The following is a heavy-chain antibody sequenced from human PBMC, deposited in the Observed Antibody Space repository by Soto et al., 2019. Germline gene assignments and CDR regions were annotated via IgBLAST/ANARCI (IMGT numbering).Heavy chain of an antibody. CDR3: ARPFVPAGHGMDV. V-gene: IGHV5-51*01. J-gene: IGHJ6*02. D-gene: IGHD2-2*01. CDR2: IYPGDSDT. Sequence: GESLKISCKGSGYSFTSYWIGWVRQMPGKGLEWMGIIYPGDSDTRYSPSFQGQVTISADKSISTAYLQWSSLKASDTAMCYCARPFVPAGHGMDVWGQGTTVTVSS. CDR1: GYSFTSYW.